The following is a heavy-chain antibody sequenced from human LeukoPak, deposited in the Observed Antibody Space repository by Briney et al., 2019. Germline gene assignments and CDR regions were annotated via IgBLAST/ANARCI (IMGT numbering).Heavy chain of an antibody. J-gene: IGHJ4*02. Sequence: GGSLTLSCAASEFTFTTYGMHWVRQAPGKGLEWVAFIYYDGSNIYYADYVKGRFTISRDISKNTLYLQMDSLRAEDTAIYYCARDWKTNSFDYWGQGPLVTVSS. CDR1: EFTFTTYG. CDR3: ARDWKTNSFDY. CDR2: IYYDGSNI. V-gene: IGHV3-33*01. D-gene: IGHD1-1*01.